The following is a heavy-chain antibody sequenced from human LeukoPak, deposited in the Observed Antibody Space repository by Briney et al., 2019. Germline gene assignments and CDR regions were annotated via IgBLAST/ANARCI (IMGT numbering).Heavy chain of an antibody. CDR1: GFTFRSYV. D-gene: IGHD3-10*01. CDR3: ATDNYCGSGSYHSVH. CDR2: ISGGGGKT. V-gene: IGHV3-23*01. Sequence: GGSLRLSCAVSGFTFRSYVMSWVRQAPGMGLEWVSTISGGGGKTYYSDAVKGRVTISRDNSKNTLYLQMSSLRSEDTAVYYCATDNYCGSGSYHSVHWGHGTLVTVSS. J-gene: IGHJ4*01.